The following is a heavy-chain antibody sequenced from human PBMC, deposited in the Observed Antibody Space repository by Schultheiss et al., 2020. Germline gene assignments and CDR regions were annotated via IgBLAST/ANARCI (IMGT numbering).Heavy chain of an antibody. CDR3: ARPIYDYVWGSYRGIDYYYYGMDV. D-gene: IGHD3-16*02. V-gene: IGHV1-2*02. CDR2: INPNSGGT. J-gene: IGHJ6*02. CDR1: GYTFTGYY. Sequence: ASVKVSCKASGYTFTGYYMHWVRQAPGQGLEWMGWINPNSGGTNYAQKFQGRVTMTRDTSISTAYMELSRLRSDDTAVYYCARPIYDYVWGSYRGIDYYYYGMDVWGQGTTVTVSS.